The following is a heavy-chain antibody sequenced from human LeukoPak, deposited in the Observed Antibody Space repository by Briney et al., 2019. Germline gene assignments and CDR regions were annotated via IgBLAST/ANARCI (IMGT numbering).Heavy chain of an antibody. J-gene: IGHJ4*02. Sequence: SETLSLTCTVSGGSISNYYWSWIRQPSGKRLEWIGYVSYSGSSSSNPSLESRVTISVDMSKNQFSLRLSSVTASDTAVYYCARLQGRGDNYLDYWGQGTLVTVSS. CDR3: ARLQGRGDNYLDY. D-gene: IGHD7-27*01. V-gene: IGHV4-59*08. CDR1: GGSISNYY. CDR2: VSYSGSS.